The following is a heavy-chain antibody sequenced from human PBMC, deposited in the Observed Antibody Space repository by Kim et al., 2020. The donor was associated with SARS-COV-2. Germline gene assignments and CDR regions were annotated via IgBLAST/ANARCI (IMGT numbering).Heavy chain of an antibody. CDR2: ISRSGGAA. Sequence: GGSLRLSCAASGFTFNNYAMSWVRQAPGKGLEWVSAISRSGGAAYYADSVKGRFTISRDNSRNTVFLQMSTLRAEDPAVYYCARDGSGSFPQAEYFKNWGQGTLVTVTS. J-gene: IGHJ1*01. D-gene: IGHD1-26*01. CDR1: GFTFNNYA. V-gene: IGHV3-23*01. CDR3: ARDGSGSFPQAEYFKN.